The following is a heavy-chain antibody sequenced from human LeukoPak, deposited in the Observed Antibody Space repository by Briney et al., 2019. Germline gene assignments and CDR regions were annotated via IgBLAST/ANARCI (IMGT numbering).Heavy chain of an antibody. CDR3: ARLPDIVATIGY. D-gene: IGHD5-12*01. V-gene: IGHV4-4*07. Sequence: SETLSLTCTVSGGSISSYYWSWIRQPAGKGLEWIGRIYTSGSTYYNPSLKSRVTISVDTSKNQFSLKLSSVTAADTAVYYCARLPDIVATIGYWGQGTLVTVSS. CDR1: GGSISSYY. J-gene: IGHJ4*02. CDR2: IYTSGST.